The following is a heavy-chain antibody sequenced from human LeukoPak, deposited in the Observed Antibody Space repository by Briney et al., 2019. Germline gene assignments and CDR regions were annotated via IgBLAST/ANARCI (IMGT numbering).Heavy chain of an antibody. D-gene: IGHD6-13*01. V-gene: IGHV4-59*01. CDR3: ARQYSSSWLVAFDI. J-gene: IGHJ3*02. Sequence: SETLSLTCTVSGGSISSYYWSWIRQPPGKGLEWIGYIYYSGSTKYNPSLKSRVTISVDTSKNQFSLKLSSVTAADTAVYYCARQYSSSWLVAFDIWGQGTMVTVSS. CDR1: GGSISSYY. CDR2: IYYSGST.